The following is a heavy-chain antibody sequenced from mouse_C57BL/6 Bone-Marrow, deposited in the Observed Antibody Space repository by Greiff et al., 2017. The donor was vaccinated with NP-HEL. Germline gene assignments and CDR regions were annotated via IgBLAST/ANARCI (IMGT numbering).Heavy chain of an antibody. CDR2: ISSGGDYI. V-gene: IGHV5-9-1*02. CDR3: TRGLLGFDY. D-gene: IGHD1-1*01. J-gene: IGHJ3*01. Sequence: EVMLVESGEGLVKPGGSLKLSCAASGFTFSSYAMSWVRQTPEKRLEWVAYISSGGDYIYYADTVKGRVTISKENARNTLYLQMRSLKSEDTAMYYCTRGLLGFDYWGQGTLVTVSA. CDR1: GFTFSSYA.